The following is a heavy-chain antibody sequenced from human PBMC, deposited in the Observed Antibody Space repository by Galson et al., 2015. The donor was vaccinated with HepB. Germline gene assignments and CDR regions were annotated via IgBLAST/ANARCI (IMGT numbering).Heavy chain of an antibody. CDR1: GYGFTNYG. D-gene: IGHD3-22*01. Sequence: SVKVSCKASGYGFTNYGINWVRQAPGQGLEWMGWISAYNDNTMYAQKFQGRVTMTTDASTRTAHMELRGLKSDDTAVYYCARGLSYYGNTGYPDFNAWGQETLVTVSS. J-gene: IGHJ5*02. V-gene: IGHV1-18*01. CDR3: ARGLSYYGNTGYPDFNA. CDR2: ISAYNDNT.